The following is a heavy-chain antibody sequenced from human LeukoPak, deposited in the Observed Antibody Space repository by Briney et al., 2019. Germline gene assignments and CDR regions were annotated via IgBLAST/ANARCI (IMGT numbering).Heavy chain of an antibody. J-gene: IGHJ4*02. CDR3: ARDVMVRGVIRALGY. V-gene: IGHV1-18*01. CDR2: ISVYNGNT. D-gene: IGHD3-10*01. CDR1: GYTFTGYG. Sequence: ASVKVSCKASGYTFTGYGISWVRQTPGQGLEWMGWISVYNGNTNYTQKLQGRVTMTTDTSTSTAYTELRSLRSDDTAVYYCARDVMVRGVIRALGYWGQGTLVTVSS.